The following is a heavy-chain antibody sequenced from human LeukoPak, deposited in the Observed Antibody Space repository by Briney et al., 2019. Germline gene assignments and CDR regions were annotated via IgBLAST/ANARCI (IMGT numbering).Heavy chain of an antibody. CDR1: GYTFTDYY. CDR3: ARGGGVAGLGVDY. J-gene: IGHJ4*02. Sequence: ASVKVSCKASGYTFTDYYIHWVRQAPGQGLEWMGWINPNSGDTNYAQKFQGRVTMTRDTSISTAYMELSRLRSDDTAVYYCARGGGVAGLGVDYWGQGTLVTVSS. V-gene: IGHV1-2*02. CDR2: INPNSGDT. D-gene: IGHD6-19*01.